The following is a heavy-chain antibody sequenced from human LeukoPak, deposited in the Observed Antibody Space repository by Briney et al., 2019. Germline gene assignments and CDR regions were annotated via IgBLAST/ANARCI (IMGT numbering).Heavy chain of an antibody. J-gene: IGHJ6*02. V-gene: IGHV3-30*18. CDR1: GFTFSSYG. CDR3: AKAFGGERVV. CDR2: ISYDGSNK. D-gene: IGHD2-21*01. Sequence: PGGSLRLSCAASGFTFSSYGMHWVRQAPGKGLEWVAVISYDGSNKYYADSVKGRFTISRDNSKNTLYLQMNSLRAEDTAVYYCAKAFGGERVVWGQGTTVTVSS.